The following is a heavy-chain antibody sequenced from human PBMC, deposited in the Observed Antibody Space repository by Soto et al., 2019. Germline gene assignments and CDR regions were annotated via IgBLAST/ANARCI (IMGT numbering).Heavy chain of an antibody. CDR3: AKDPLIAVAGDDY. J-gene: IGHJ4*02. CDR2: ISGSGGST. D-gene: IGHD6-19*01. V-gene: IGHV3-23*01. Sequence: GGSLRLSCAASGFTFSSYAMSWVRQAPGKGLEWVSAISGSGGSTYYADTVKGRFTISRDNSKNTLYLQMNSLRAEDTAVYYCAKDPLIAVAGDDYWGQGTLVTVSS. CDR1: GFTFSSYA.